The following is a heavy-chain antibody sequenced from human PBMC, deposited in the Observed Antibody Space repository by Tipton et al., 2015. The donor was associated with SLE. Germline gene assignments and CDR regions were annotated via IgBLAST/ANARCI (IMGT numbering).Heavy chain of an antibody. Sequence: TLSLTCAVYGGSFSGYYWSWIRQPPGKGLEWIGEINHSRSTNYNPSLKSRVTISVDKSKNQFSLKLGSVTAADTAVYYCARVDIVATMGIYYYYMDVWGKGTTVTVSS. J-gene: IGHJ6*03. D-gene: IGHD5-12*01. CDR1: GGSFSGYY. V-gene: IGHV4-34*01. CDR3: ARVDIVATMGIYYYYMDV. CDR2: INHSRST.